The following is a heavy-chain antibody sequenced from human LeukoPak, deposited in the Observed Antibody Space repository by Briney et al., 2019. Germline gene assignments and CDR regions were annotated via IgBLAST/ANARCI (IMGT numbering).Heavy chain of an antibody. J-gene: IGHJ5*02. Sequence: PSETLSLTCTVSGVSISSSSYYWGWIPQPPGKGLEWNGSIYYSGSTYFNPSLKSRVTISVATSKTQFSLKLSSVTAADTAVYYWAGAKRGLRFLEWSPGWFEPWGQGTPVTVSS. CDR3: AGAKRGLRFLEWSPGWFEP. CDR1: GVSISSSSYY. V-gene: IGHV4-39*07. CDR2: IYYSGST. D-gene: IGHD3-3*01.